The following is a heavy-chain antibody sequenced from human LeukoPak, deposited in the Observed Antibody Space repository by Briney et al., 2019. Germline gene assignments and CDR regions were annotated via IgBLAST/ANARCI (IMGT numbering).Heavy chain of an antibody. CDR3: AKSTAPCSRGSCYSALES. J-gene: IGHJ4*02. CDR1: GFSFSSYA. D-gene: IGHD2-15*01. CDR2: ISGDGNHA. Sequence: GRSLRLSCAASGFSFSSYAMHWVRQGPGKGLEWVAVISGDGNHAYYPDSVKGRFTMSRDNSRNTLYLQMNSVRGEDTAVYYCAKSTAPCSRGSCYSALESWGQGTLVTVSS. V-gene: IGHV3-30-3*02.